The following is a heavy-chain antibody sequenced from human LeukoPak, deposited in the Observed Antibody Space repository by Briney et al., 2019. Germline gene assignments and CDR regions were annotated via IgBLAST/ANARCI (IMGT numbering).Heavy chain of an antibody. Sequence: SETLSLTCAVSGYSISSGYYWSWIRQPRGKGLEWIGEINHSGSTNYNPSLKSRVTISVDTSKNQFSLKLSSVTAADTAVYYCARGSAGVLGRLFDYWGQGTLVTVSS. CDR3: ARGSAGVLGRLFDY. J-gene: IGHJ4*02. CDR2: INHSGST. CDR1: GYSISSGYY. V-gene: IGHV4-34*01. D-gene: IGHD6-19*01.